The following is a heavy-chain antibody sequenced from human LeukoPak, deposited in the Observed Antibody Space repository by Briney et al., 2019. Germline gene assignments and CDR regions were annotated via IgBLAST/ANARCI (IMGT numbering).Heavy chain of an antibody. V-gene: IGHV3-23*01. J-gene: IGHJ4*02. CDR1: GFTFSNYA. D-gene: IGHD6-19*01. Sequence: GGSLSLSCAASGFTFSNYAMAWVRQAPGKGLEWVSSTSGGGGGTYYADSVKGRFTISRDNSKNTLYLQMNSLRAEDTAVYYCAKRDNSGWYAIDYWGQGTLVTVSS. CDR3: AKRDNSGWYAIDY. CDR2: TSGGGGGT.